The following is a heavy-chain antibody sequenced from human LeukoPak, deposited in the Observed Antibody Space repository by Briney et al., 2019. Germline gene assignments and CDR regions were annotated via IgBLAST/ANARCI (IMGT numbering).Heavy chain of an antibody. J-gene: IGHJ4*02. CDR1: GFTFSSYE. Sequence: GGSLRLSCAASGFTFSSYEMNWVRQAPGKGLEWISYISGSGGIIYYADSVKGRFTISRDNAKNSLYLQMGSLRAEDTALYYCAREAGRYSILDFWGQGTLVTVSS. V-gene: IGHV3-48*03. D-gene: IGHD1-26*01. CDR3: AREAGRYSILDF. CDR2: ISGSGGII.